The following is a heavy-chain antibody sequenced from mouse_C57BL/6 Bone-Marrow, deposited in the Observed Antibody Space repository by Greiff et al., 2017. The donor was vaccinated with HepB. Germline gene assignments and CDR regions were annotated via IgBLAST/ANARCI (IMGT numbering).Heavy chain of an antibody. D-gene: IGHD2-2*01. Sequence: EVKLEESVAELVRPGASVKLSCTASGFNIKNTYMHWVKQRPEQGLEWIGRIDPANGNTKYAPKFQGKATITADTSSNTAYLQLSSLTSEDTAIYYSICYGYGYDAWFAYWGQGTLVTVSA. V-gene: IGHV14-3*01. J-gene: IGHJ3*01. CDR2: IDPANGNT. CDR3: ICYGYGYDAWFAY. CDR1: GFNIKNTY.